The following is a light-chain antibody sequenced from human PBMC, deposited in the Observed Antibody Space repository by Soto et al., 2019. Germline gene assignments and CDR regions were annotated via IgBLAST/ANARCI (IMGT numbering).Light chain of an antibody. J-gene: IGKJ3*01. Sequence: EIVMTQSPATLSLSPGERATLSCRASQSVSSSYLSWYQQKPGQAPRLLIYGASTRATGIPARFSGSGSGTIFPPINSHLPAENFAIYYLTEVYNFTFPFGPGDKG. V-gene: IGKV3D-7*01. CDR2: GAS. CDR1: QSVSSSY. CDR3: TEVYNFTFP.